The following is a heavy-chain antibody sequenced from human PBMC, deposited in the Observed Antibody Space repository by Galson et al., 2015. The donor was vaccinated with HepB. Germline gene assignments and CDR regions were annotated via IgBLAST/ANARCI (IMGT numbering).Heavy chain of an antibody. D-gene: IGHD7-27*01. V-gene: IGHV2-5*02. CDR3: AHTLGTPAH. CDR2: IYWDDDK. Sequence: PALVKPTQTLTLTCTFSGFSLSTSGVGVSWIRQPPGRALEWLAVIYWDDDKRYRPSLENRLTITKDTSKNQVVFTMTNMDPVDTGTYYCAHTLGTPAHWGQGILVTVSS. CDR1: GFSLSTSGVG. J-gene: IGHJ4*02.